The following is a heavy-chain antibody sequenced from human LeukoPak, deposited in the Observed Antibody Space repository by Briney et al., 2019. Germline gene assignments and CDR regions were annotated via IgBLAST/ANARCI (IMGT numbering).Heavy chain of an antibody. CDR1: GGTFSSYA. Sequence: SVKVSCKASGGTFSSYAISWVRQAPGQGLEWMGGIIPIFGTANYAQKFQGRVTITADESTSTAYMELSSLRSEDTAVYYCAFGSGSLAIPEKTHFDFWGQGTLVTVSS. CDR3: AFGSGSLAIPEKTHFDF. V-gene: IGHV1-69*13. J-gene: IGHJ4*02. CDR2: IIPIFGTA. D-gene: IGHD3-10*01.